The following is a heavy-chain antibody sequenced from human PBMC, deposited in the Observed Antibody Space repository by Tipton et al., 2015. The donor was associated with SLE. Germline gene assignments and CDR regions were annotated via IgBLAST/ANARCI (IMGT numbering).Heavy chain of an antibody. CDR3: ARLYYYGSS. CDR1: GGSFSGYY. CDR2: INHSGST. D-gene: IGHD3-10*01. J-gene: IGHJ4*02. V-gene: IGHV4-34*01. Sequence: TLSLTCAVYGGSFSGYYWSWIRQPPGKGLEWIGEINHSGSTNYNPSLKSRVTISVDTSKNQFSLKLSSVTAADTAVYYCARLYYYGSSWGQGTLVTVSS.